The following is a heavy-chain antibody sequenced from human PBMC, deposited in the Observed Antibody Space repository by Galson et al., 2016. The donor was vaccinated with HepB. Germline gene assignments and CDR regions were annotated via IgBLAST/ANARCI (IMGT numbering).Heavy chain of an antibody. CDR3: AREVQYCSSSSCTFAFGI. CDR2: VYYTGTT. Sequence: TLSLTCTVSVGSISSGSYYWNWIRQHPGKGLEYIGYVYYTGTTYYNPSLKSRVTISVDTSKTQFSLKLNSVAAADTAVYYCAREVQYCSSSSCTFAFGIWGQGTMVTVSS. J-gene: IGHJ3*02. CDR1: VGSISSGSYY. D-gene: IGHD2-2*01. V-gene: IGHV4-31*03.